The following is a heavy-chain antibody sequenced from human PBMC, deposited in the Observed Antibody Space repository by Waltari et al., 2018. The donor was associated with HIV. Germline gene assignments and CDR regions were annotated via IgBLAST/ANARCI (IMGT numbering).Heavy chain of an antibody. D-gene: IGHD3-10*02. V-gene: IGHV3-74*01. CDR1: GFSISRYW. CDR3: IRDMFGEYDY. J-gene: IGHJ4*02. CDR2: MNEGGNRI. Sequence: EVQLEESGGASVQPGGSLRLSCAASGFSISRYWMHWVRQTPGKGLVWVSRMNEGGNRIDYAGSVRGRFTISRDSAKNTLFLQMNSLRDEDTAMYYCIRDMFGEYDYWGQGALVTVSS.